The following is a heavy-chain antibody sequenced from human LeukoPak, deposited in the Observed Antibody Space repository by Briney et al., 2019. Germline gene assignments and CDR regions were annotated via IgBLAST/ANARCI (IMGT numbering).Heavy chain of an antibody. V-gene: IGHV1-2*06. Sequence: ASVKVSCKASGYTFTGYYMHWVRQAPGQGLEWMGRINPNSGGTNYAQKFQGRVTMTRDTSISTAYMELSRLRSDDTAVYYCAIDVPDYYGSGSYYFDYWGQGPLVTVSS. D-gene: IGHD3-10*01. CDR2: INPNSGGT. CDR1: GYTFTGYY. J-gene: IGHJ4*02. CDR3: AIDVPDYYGSGSYYFDY.